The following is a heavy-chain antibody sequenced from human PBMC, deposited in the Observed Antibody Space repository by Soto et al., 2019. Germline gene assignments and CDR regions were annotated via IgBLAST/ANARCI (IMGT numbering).Heavy chain of an antibody. CDR3: ARSQGNTIFGVAIPNYGMDV. J-gene: IGHJ6*02. D-gene: IGHD3-3*01. Sequence: ASVKVSCKASGYTFTSYGISWVRQAPGQGLEWMGWISAYNGNTNYAQKLQGRVTMTTDTSTSTAYMELRSLRSDDTAVYYCARSQGNTIFGVAIPNYGMDVWGQGTTVTVSS. V-gene: IGHV1-18*01. CDR1: GYTFTSYG. CDR2: ISAYNGNT.